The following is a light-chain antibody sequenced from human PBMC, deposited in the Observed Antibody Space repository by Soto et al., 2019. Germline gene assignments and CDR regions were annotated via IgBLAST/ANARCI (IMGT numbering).Light chain of an antibody. CDR1: QSINIY. J-gene: IGKJ2*01. CDR2: GAS. Sequence: IPMTQSPSSLSASVGDSVTVTCRASQSINIYLNWYQQKPGKAPTLLIYGASSLQSGVPSRFTGGGSRTDFTLTISTLQPEDFATYYCPQSYRSPYTFGQGTKLEIK. V-gene: IGKV1-39*01. CDR3: PQSYRSPYT.